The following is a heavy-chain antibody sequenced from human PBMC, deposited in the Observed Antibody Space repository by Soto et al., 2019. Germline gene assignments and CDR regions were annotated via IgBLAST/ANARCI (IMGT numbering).Heavy chain of an antibody. CDR1: GYPVTAYY. V-gene: IGHV1-2*02. J-gene: IGHJ3*02. CDR3: VRGGGVGVAGSAAFDM. Sequence: QLHLVQSGAVVKKPGASVTVSCSASGYPVTAYYMHWVRHAPGRGLEWMGGINPATGAAKYTQTCQGRVTMTRDTSTSTVFMELSGLTSEETAVFYCVRGGGVGVAGSAAFDMWGQGTLVTVSS. CDR2: INPATGAA. D-gene: IGHD3-3*01.